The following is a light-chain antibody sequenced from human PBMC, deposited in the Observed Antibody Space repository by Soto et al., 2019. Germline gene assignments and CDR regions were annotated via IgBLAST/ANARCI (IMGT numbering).Light chain of an antibody. CDR3: QKYGSSPLK. V-gene: IGKV3-20*01. Sequence: EIVFTHSPFTLSLSPVERATLSFMASHVVSSSYLAWYQHKPGQAPRLVIYTASSRATGIPDRFSGSGSGTDFSLTISRLEPEDFAVYYCQKYGSSPLKFGQGTKVDIK. CDR1: HVVSSSY. J-gene: IGKJ1*01. CDR2: TAS.